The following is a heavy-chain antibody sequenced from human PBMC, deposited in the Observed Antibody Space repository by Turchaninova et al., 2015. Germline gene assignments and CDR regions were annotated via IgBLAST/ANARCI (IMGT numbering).Heavy chain of an antibody. V-gene: IGHV3-49*03. J-gene: IGHJ5*02. D-gene: IGHD3-3*01. Sequence: EVQLLESGGDLVQLGGSLRLSCIPSGSPSYKLGMSSFSQAPVKGLEGVGLIRSITYGGTAEYAASVRGRFSISRDDSKNIAYLQMNSLQTEDTGVYYCTRGARATLFGVVPYDTWGQGTLVTVSS. CDR3: TRGARATLFGVVPYDT. CDR1: GSPSYKLG. CDR2: IRSITYGGTA.